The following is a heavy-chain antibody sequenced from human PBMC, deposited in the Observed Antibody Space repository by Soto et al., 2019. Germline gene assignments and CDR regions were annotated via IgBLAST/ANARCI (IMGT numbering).Heavy chain of an antibody. D-gene: IGHD3-9*01. CDR1: GGSISSYY. CDR2: IYYSGST. Sequence: QVQLQESGPGLVKPSETLSLTCTVSGGSISSYYWSWIRQPPGKGLEWIGYIYYSGSTNYNPSLKSRVTISVGTSKNQFSLKLSSVAAADTAVYYCAREDYDILTGEGGFDYWGQGTLVTVSS. CDR3: AREDYDILTGEGGFDY. V-gene: IGHV4-59*01. J-gene: IGHJ4*02.